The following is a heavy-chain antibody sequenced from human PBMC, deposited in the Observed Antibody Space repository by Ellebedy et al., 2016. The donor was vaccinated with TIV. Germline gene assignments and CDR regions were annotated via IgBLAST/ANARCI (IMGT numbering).Heavy chain of an antibody. D-gene: IGHD2-2*01. CDR1: GDSISNYY. Sequence: SETLSLTCTVSGDSISNYYWSWIRQPPGKGLEWVGYIYHNGGTNYSPSLKSRLTISVDTSRNQFSLKLSSVTAADTAVYYCARSSAVPGDYDAFDIWGQGTLVTVSS. CDR2: IYHNGGT. CDR3: ARSSAVPGDYDAFDI. J-gene: IGHJ3*02. V-gene: IGHV4-59*08.